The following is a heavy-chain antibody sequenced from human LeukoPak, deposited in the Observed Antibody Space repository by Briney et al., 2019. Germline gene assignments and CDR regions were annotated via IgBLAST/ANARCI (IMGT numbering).Heavy chain of an antibody. CDR1: GFTFSSYG. CDR2: IRYDGSNK. D-gene: IGHD3-9*01. Sequence: GGSLRLSCAASGFTFSSYGMHWVRQAPGKGLEWVAFIRYDGSNKYYADSVKGRFTISRDNSKNTLYLQMNSLRAEDTAVYYCAKDYDILTGYSRYYFDYWGQGTLVTVSS. J-gene: IGHJ4*02. CDR3: AKDYDILTGYSRYYFDY. V-gene: IGHV3-30*02.